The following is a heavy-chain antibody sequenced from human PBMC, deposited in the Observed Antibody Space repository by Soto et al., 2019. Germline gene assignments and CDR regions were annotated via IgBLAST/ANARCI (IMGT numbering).Heavy chain of an antibody. D-gene: IGHD1-1*01. CDR2: IYSTENT. CDR3: ARVRHNWNDYRSDWFAP. Sequence: SETLSLTCTVSGGSVSSNSYSWGWIRQSPGKGLEWIGIIYSTENTYYHPSLLSRVTISADTSMNEFSLKLSSVTAADTAVYYCARVRHNWNDYRSDWFAPWGQGTLVTVSS. V-gene: IGHV4-39*07. J-gene: IGHJ5*02. CDR1: GGSVSSNSYS.